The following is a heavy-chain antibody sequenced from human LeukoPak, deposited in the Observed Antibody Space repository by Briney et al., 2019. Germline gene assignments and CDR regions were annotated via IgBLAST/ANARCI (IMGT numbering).Heavy chain of an antibody. V-gene: IGHV3-30-3*01. D-gene: IGHD3-22*01. CDR2: ISYDGSNK. Sequence: GRSLRLSCAASGFTFSSYAMHWVRQAPGKGLEWVAVISYDGSNKYYADSVKGRFTISRDNSKNTLYLQMNSLRAEDTAVYYCARGPPSSGGAYVGDYWGHGALVTVSS. CDR3: ARGPPSSGGAYVGDY. CDR1: GFTFSSYA. J-gene: IGHJ4*01.